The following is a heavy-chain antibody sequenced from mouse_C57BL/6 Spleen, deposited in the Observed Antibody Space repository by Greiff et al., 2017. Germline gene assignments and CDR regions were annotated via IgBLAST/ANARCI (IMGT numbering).Heavy chain of an antibody. V-gene: IGHV1-64*01. D-gene: IGHD2-2*01. CDR3: ARWGLRRSMDS. Sequence: QVQLQQPGAELVKPGASVKLSCKASGYTFTSYWMHWVKQRPGQGLEWIGMIHPNSGSTNYNEKFKSKATLTVDKSSSTAYMQLSSLTSEDSAVYYCARWGLRRSMDSWGQGTSVTVSS. CDR2: IHPNSGST. CDR1: GYTFTSYW. J-gene: IGHJ4*01.